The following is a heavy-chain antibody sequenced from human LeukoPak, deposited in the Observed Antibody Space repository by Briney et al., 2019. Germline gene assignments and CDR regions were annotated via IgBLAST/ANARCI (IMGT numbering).Heavy chain of an antibody. J-gene: IGHJ6*04. D-gene: IGHD3-10*01. Sequence: GESLKISCKGSGYSFTSYWIGWVRQMPGKGLEWMGIIYPGDSDTRYSPSFQGQVTISADKSISTAYLQWSSLKASDTAMYYCARDAHGSGSYYTYGMDVWGEGTTVTVSS. CDR2: IYPGDSDT. V-gene: IGHV5-51*01. CDR1: GYSFTSYW. CDR3: ARDAHGSGSYYTYGMDV.